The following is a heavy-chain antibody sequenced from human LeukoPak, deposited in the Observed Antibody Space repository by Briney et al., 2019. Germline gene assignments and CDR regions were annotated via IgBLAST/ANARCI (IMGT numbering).Heavy chain of an antibody. CDR3: ARLSPVSGRGDY. Sequence: SETLSLTCTVSGGSISSGSYYWSWIRQPAGKGLEWIGRVYTSGSTNYNPSLKSRVTISVDTSKNQFSLKLSSVTAADTAVYYCARLSPVSGRGDYWGQGTLVTVSS. CDR2: VYTSGST. J-gene: IGHJ4*02. CDR1: GGSISSGSYY. D-gene: IGHD3-10*01. V-gene: IGHV4-61*02.